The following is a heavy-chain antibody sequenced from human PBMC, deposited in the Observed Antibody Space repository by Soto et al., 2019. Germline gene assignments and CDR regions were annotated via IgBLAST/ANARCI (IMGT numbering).Heavy chain of an antibody. J-gene: IGHJ4*02. Sequence: GGSLRLSCAASGFTFSSYSMNWVRQAPGKGLEWVSYISSSSSTIYYADSVKGRFTISRDNAKNSLYLQMNSLRAEDTAVYYCARGRLSSGWYGPSFGDYWGQGTLVTVSS. CDR2: ISSSSSTI. D-gene: IGHD6-19*01. CDR1: GFTFSSYS. CDR3: ARGRLSSGWYGPSFGDY. V-gene: IGHV3-48*01.